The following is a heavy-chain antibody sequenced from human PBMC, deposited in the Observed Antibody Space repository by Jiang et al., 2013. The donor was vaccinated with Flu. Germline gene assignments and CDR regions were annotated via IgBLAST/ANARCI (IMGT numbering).Heavy chain of an antibody. CDR2: IYYSGTT. V-gene: IGHV4-59*01. D-gene: IGHD2-15*01. Sequence: GSGLVKPSETLSLTCSVSGGSITSYHWSWMRQSPGKGLEWIGNIYYSGTTNYNPSLKSRVIISVDTSKNQFSLKVSSVTSADTAVYYCARDASGGYNWFDPWGQGTLVTVSS. J-gene: IGHJ5*02. CDR1: GGSITSYH. CDR3: ARDASGGYNWFDP.